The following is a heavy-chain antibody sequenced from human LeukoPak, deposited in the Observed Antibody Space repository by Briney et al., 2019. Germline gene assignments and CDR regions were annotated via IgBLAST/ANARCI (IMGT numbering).Heavy chain of an antibody. Sequence: ASVKVSCKAPGYTFTSYYMHWVRQAPGQGLEWMGIINPRGGSTSYALKFQGRVTMTRDMSTSTVYMELSSLRSEDTAVYYCATDAGGPYINSSEWFDPWGQGTLVTVSS. J-gene: IGHJ5*02. CDR1: GYTFTSYY. CDR3: ATDAGGPYINSSEWFDP. D-gene: IGHD6-6*01. V-gene: IGHV1-46*01. CDR2: INPRGGST.